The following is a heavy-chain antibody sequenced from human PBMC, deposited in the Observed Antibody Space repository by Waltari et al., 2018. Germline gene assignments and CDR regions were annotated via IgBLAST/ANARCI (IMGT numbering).Heavy chain of an antibody. J-gene: IGHJ4*02. V-gene: IGHV3-7*03. Sequence: EVQLVESGGGLVQPGGSLRLSCAASGFTYSSYWMSWFRQAPGTGLEWVANIKQDGSEKYYVDSVNGRVTISRDNAEYALYLQMNSLRAEDTAVYYCARERLAAADYWGQGTLVTVSS. CDR1: GFTYSSYW. CDR2: IKQDGSEK. D-gene: IGHD6-13*01. CDR3: ARERLAAADY.